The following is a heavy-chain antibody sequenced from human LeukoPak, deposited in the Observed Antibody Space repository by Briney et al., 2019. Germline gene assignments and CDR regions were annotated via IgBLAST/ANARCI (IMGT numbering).Heavy chain of an antibody. CDR3: ARVSDCGGDCYPGLFDY. J-gene: IGHJ4*02. D-gene: IGHD2-21*01. V-gene: IGHV3-7*01. CDR1: GFTFSSYW. Sequence: HPGGSLRLSCAASGFTFSSYWMSWVRQAPGKGLEWVANIKQDGSEKYYVGSVKGRFTISRDNAKNSLYLQMNSLRAEDTAVYYCARVSDCGGDCYPGLFDYWGQGTLVTVSS. CDR2: IKQDGSEK.